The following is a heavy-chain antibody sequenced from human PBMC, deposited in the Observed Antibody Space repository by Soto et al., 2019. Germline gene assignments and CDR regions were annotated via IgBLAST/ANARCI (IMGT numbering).Heavy chain of an antibody. Sequence: EVQLLESGGGLVQPGGSLRLSCAGSGFSFSSYALSWVRQAPGKGLEWVSAISGTGDSTYYADSVKGRFTISRDNSKNTLDLHMKTLRAEDTAVYYCAKTRGNNFGTGCHFDHWGQGTPVPASS. D-gene: IGHD3-10*01. CDR3: AKTRGNNFGTGCHFDH. CDR2: ISGTGDST. J-gene: IGHJ4*02. CDR1: GFSFSSYA. V-gene: IGHV3-23*01.